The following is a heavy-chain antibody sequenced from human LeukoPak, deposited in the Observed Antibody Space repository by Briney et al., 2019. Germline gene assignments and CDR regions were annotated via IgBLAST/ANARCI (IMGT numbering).Heavy chain of an antibody. Sequence: GGSLRLSCAAPGFTFSSYSKNWVRQAPGKGLEWVSSISSSSSYIYYADSVKGRFTISRDNAKNSLYLQMNSLRAEDTAVYYCARDQPLDYYDSSGYYSNWGQGTLVTVSS. J-gene: IGHJ4*02. CDR1: GFTFSSYS. V-gene: IGHV3-21*01. D-gene: IGHD3-22*01. CDR2: ISSSSSYI. CDR3: ARDQPLDYYDSSGYYSN.